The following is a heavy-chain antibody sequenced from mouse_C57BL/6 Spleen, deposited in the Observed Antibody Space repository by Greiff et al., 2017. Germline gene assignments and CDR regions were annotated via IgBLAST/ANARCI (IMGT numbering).Heavy chain of an antibody. CDR3: ARTSVYWYFDV. V-gene: IGHV5-17*01. CDR1: GFTFSDYG. J-gene: IGHJ1*03. Sequence: VQLQQSGGGLVKPGGSLKLSCAASGFTFSDYGMHWVRQAPEKGLEWVAYISSGSSTIYYADTVKGRFTISRDNAKNTLFLQMTSLRSEDTAMYYCARTSVYWYFDVWGTGTTVTVSS. CDR2: ISSGSSTI.